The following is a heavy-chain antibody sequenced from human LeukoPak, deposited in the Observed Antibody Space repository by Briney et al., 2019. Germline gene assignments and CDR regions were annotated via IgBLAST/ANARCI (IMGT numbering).Heavy chain of an antibody. CDR3: ARRSPLVVVTAAHYYDY. V-gene: IGHV4-34*12. Sequence: GSLRLACVGSGFTFSNYCMTWVRQAPGKGLEWIGEVFYNGNTHYNPSLKSRVTISTDTSKNQFSLTLTAVTASDTAIYYCARRSPLVVVTAAHYYDYWGQGTLVTVSS. CDR2: VFYNGNT. D-gene: IGHD2-21*02. J-gene: IGHJ4*02. CDR1: GFTFSNYC.